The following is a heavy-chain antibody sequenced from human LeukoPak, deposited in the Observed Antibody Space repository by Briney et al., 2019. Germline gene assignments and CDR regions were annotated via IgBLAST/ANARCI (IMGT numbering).Heavy chain of an antibody. Sequence: GGSLRLSCAASGFTLSSYAMHWVRQAPGKGLEWVAVISYDGSNKYYADSVKGRFTISRDNSKNTLYLQMNSLRAEDTAVYYCARDYHIRSDAFDIWGQGTMVTVSS. CDR3: ARDYHIRSDAFDI. V-gene: IGHV3-30*04. CDR1: GFTLSSYA. J-gene: IGHJ3*02. D-gene: IGHD2-21*01. CDR2: ISYDGSNK.